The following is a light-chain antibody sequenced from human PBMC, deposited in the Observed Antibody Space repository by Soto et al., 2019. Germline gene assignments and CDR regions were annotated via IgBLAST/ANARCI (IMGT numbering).Light chain of an antibody. CDR1: TSNIGAGYD. CDR3: LSFDNYLSGLA. J-gene: IGLJ2*01. Sequence: QSVLTQPPSVSGAPGQWVTISCTGTTSNIGAGYDVDWYQHVPGTVPKLLIYGHSTRPSGVPDRFSGSTSGTSASLAITGVQAEDEADYYCLSFDNYLSGLAFGGGTKLTVL. CDR2: GHS. V-gene: IGLV1-40*01.